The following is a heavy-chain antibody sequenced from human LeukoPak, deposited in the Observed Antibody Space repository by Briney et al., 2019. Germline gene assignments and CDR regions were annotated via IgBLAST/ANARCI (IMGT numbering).Heavy chain of an antibody. CDR1: GDSITGSSYY. Sequence: SETLSLTCTVSGDSITGSSYYWGWIRQPPGKGLEWIGSMYYSGSTYSNPSLKSRVTISADTSKNQFSLKLKSVTAADTAVYYCARQYYDSTGYYYFDYWGQGTLVTVSS. J-gene: IGHJ4*02. CDR3: ARQYYDSTGYYYFDY. D-gene: IGHD3-22*01. V-gene: IGHV4-39*01. CDR2: MYYSGST.